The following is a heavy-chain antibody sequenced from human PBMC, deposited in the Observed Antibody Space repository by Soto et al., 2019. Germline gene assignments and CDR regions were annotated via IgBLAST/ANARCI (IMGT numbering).Heavy chain of an antibody. D-gene: IGHD6-19*01. Sequence: QITLKESGPPLVKPTQTLTLTCTFSGFSLSTSGVGVGWIRQPPGKALEWLALIYWDDDKRYSPSLKSRLTITKDTSKNQVVLTMTNMDPVDTATYYCAHSRDSGWHPIFDYWGQGTLVTVSS. CDR1: GFSLSTSGVG. CDR2: IYWDDDK. J-gene: IGHJ4*02. V-gene: IGHV2-5*02. CDR3: AHSRDSGWHPIFDY.